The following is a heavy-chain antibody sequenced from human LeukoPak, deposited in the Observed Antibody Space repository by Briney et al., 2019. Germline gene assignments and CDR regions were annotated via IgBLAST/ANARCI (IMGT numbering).Heavy chain of an antibody. CDR1: GFTFDDYG. J-gene: IGHJ4*02. D-gene: IGHD3-3*01. CDR2: INWNGGST. V-gene: IGHV3-20*04. CDR3: ARGTGRVVIDFDY. Sequence: GGSLRLSCAASGFTFDDYGMSWVRQAPGKGLEWVSGINWNGGSTGYADSVKGRFTISRDNSKNTLYLQMNSLRAEDTAVYYCARGTGRVVIDFDYWGQGTLVTVSS.